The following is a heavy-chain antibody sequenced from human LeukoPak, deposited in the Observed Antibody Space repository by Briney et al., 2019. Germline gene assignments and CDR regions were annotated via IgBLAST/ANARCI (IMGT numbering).Heavy chain of an antibody. Sequence: GGSLGLSCAASGFTFSSYSMNWVRQAPGKGLDGVSYIRSSSSNIYYADSVKGRFTISRDNAMNSLYLQMNSLRAEDTAVYYCARVSGHIVVVTVSAFDYWGQGTLVTVSS. CDR2: IRSSSSNI. J-gene: IGHJ4*02. CDR1: GFTFSSYS. CDR3: ARVSGHIVVVTVSAFDY. V-gene: IGHV3-48*01. D-gene: IGHD2-21*02.